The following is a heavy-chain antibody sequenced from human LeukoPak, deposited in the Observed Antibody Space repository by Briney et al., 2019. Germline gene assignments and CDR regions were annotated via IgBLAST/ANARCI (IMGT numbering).Heavy chain of an antibody. CDR3: ARPMNTGGSGSHYRPLDY. CDR2: ISYDGSNK. J-gene: IGHJ4*02. CDR1: GFTFSSYA. V-gene: IGHV3-30*09. Sequence: PGRSLRLSCAASGFTFSSYAMPWVRQAPGKGLEWVAVISYDGSNKHYAAEVKGRFAISRGNAQNSLYLQMNSLRAEDTAVYYCARPMNTGGSGSHYRPLDYWGQGTLVTVSS. D-gene: IGHD3-10*01.